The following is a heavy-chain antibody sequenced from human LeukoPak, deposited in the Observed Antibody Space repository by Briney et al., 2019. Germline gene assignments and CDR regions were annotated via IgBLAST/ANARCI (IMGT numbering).Heavy chain of an antibody. D-gene: IGHD3-10*01. CDR3: ARQNYHGSGSYFAYYYGMDV. Sequence: ASVKVSCKASGYTFTSYDINWVRQATGQGLEWMGWMNPNSGNTGYAQKFQGRVTMTRNTSISTAYMELSSLRSEDTAVYYCARQNYHGSGSYFAYYYGMDVWGQGTTVTVSS. CDR1: GYTFTSYD. CDR2: MNPNSGNT. V-gene: IGHV1-8*01. J-gene: IGHJ6*02.